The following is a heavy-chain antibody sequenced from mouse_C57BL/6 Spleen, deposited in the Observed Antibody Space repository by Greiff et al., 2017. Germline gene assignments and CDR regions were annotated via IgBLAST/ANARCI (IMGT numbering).Heavy chain of an antibody. D-gene: IGHD2-5*01. CDR2: IYPGSGNT. CDR1: GYTFTDYY. J-gene: IGHJ4*01. CDR3: ARWGISNDAMDY. Sequence: QVQLKESGAELVRPGASVKLSCKASGYTFTDYYINWVKQRPGQGLEWIARIYPGSGNTYYNEKFKGKATLTAEKSSSTAYMQLSSLTSEDSAVYFCARWGISNDAMDYWGQGTSVTVSS. V-gene: IGHV1-76*01.